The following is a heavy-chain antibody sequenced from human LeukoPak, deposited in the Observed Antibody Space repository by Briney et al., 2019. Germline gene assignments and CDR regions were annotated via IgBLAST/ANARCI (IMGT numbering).Heavy chain of an antibody. J-gene: IGHJ4*02. CDR3: AKGRGDSYGDPVDF. Sequence: GGLRLSCAAAGFTFSNYAMSWVRQAPGKGLEWVSVITRSGGTTYYADSVKGRFTITRDNSRNTLYLQMNSLRAEDTAVYYCAKGRGDSYGDPVDFWGQGTLVTDSS. CDR1: GFTFSNYA. CDR2: ITRSGGTT. V-gene: IGHV3-23*01. D-gene: IGHD5-18*01.